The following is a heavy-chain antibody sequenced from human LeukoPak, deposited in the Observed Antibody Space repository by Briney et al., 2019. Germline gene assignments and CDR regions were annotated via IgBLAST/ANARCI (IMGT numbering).Heavy chain of an antibody. CDR2: ISWNSGSI. J-gene: IGHJ4*02. D-gene: IGHD1-26*01. CDR3: AKGFGGIAAAGRIVGATIFGY. CDR1: GFTFDDYA. Sequence: PGRSLRLSCAASGFTFDDYAMHWVRQAPGKGLEWVSGISWNSGSIGYADSVKGRFTISRDNAKNSLYLQMNSLRAEDTALYYCAKGFGGIAAAGRIVGATIFGYWGQGTLVTVSS. V-gene: IGHV3-9*01.